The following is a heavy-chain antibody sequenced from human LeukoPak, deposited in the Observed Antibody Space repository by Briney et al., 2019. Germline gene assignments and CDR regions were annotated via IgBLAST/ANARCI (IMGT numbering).Heavy chain of an antibody. J-gene: IGHJ4*02. CDR1: GYTFTSHY. D-gene: IGHD4-23*01. V-gene: IGHV1-46*01. Sequence: ASVKVSCKASGYTFTSHYMHWVRQAPGQGLEWMGIINPSSDSTGYAQKFQGRVTMTRDTSTSTVYMELSGLRSEDTAVYYRARASGNEVDYWGQGTLVTVSS. CDR2: INPSSDST. CDR3: ARASGNEVDY.